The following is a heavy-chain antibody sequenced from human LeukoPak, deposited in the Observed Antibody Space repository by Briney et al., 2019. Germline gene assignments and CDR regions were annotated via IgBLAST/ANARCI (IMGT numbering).Heavy chain of an antibody. CDR1: GFTFSSYA. D-gene: IGHD6-19*01. V-gene: IGHV3-30-3*01. Sequence: GGSLRLSCAASGFTFSSYAMHWVRQAPGKGLEWVAVISYDGSNKYYADSVKGRFTISRDNSKNTLYLQMNSLRAEDTAVYYWARGTPSSSGWLYYGRDVWGQGPTVTVSS. CDR2: ISYDGSNK. J-gene: IGHJ6*02. CDR3: ARGTPSSSGWLYYGRDV.